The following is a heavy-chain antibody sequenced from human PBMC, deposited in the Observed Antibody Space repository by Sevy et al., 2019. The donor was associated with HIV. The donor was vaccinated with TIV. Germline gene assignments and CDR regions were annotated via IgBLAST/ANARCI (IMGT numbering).Heavy chain of an antibody. Sequence: GGSLRLSCAASGFRFSDYGMHWVRQAPGKGLEWVSLIRFDGSMKYIADSVKGRFTISRDKVKDTLYLQMNSLRAEDTAVYFCAKNRDDSSGFGMDVWGQGTTVTVSS. J-gene: IGHJ6*02. D-gene: IGHD5-12*01. V-gene: IGHV3-30*02. CDR1: GFRFSDYG. CDR3: AKNRDDSSGFGMDV. CDR2: IRFDGSMK.